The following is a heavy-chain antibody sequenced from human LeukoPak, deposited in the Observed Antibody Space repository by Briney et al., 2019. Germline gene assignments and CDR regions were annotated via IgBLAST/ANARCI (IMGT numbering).Heavy chain of an antibody. D-gene: IGHD6-19*01. CDR3: ARVAAGVGTVIDS. CDR2: IKQDGSEK. Sequence: PGGSLRLSCAASGFTFSSYWMSWVRQAPGKGLEWVANIKQDGSEKYYGDSVKGRFSISRDNAKNSVYLQMNSLRAEDTAAYYCARVAAGVGTVIDSWGQGTLVTVSS. CDR1: GFTFSSYW. J-gene: IGHJ4*02. V-gene: IGHV3-7*01.